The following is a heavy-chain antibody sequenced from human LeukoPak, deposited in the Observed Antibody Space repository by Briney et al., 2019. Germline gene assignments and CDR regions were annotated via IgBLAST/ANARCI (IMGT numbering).Heavy chain of an antibody. CDR1: GFIFRNHA. V-gene: IGHV3-23*01. Sequence: GGSLRLSCAASGFIFRNHAMNWVRQAPGQGLEWVSGVSASGGSTFNTDSVKGQFSISRDNSKNTLYLEMNSLRPEDTALYYCAKSLGNQGVIDYWGQGTLVTVSS. D-gene: IGHD3-10*01. CDR3: AKSLGNQGVIDY. CDR2: VSASGGST. J-gene: IGHJ4*02.